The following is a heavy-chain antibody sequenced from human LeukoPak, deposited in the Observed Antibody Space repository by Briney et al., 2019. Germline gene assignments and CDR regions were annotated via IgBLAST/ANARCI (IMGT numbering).Heavy chain of an antibody. CDR1: GYTFISHT. CDR2: ISVYNGNT. V-gene: IGHV1-18*01. D-gene: IGHD3-22*01. Sequence: ASVKVSCKASGYTFISHTISWVRQAPGQGPEWMGWISVYNGNTNYAQKLQGRVTMTTDTSTSTAYMELRSLRSDDTAVYYCARGASSYYDSSDYFDYWGQGTPVTVSS. J-gene: IGHJ4*02. CDR3: ARGASSYYDSSDYFDY.